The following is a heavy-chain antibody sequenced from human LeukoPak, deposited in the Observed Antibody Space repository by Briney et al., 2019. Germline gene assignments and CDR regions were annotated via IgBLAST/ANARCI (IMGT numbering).Heavy chain of an antibody. Sequence: SETLSLTCTVSGGSISTYYWSWIRQPPGKGLEWIGYIYYSGSTNYNPSLKSRVTISVDTSKNQFSLKLSSVTAADTAVYYCARGRDCSSTSCYSGYYYYGMDVWGQGTTVTVSS. V-gene: IGHV4-59*01. J-gene: IGHJ6*02. CDR3: ARGRDCSSTSCYSGYYYYGMDV. CDR2: IYYSGST. D-gene: IGHD2-2*02. CDR1: GGSISTYY.